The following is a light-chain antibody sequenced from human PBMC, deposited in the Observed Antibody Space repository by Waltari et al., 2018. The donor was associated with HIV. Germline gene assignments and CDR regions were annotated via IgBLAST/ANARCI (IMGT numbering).Light chain of an antibody. CDR3: ATWDDWLSGWV. Sequence: QSVVTQPPSASGTPGQRVTISCSGSSVGSNYVYWYQQLPGTAPKLLIYRNNRRPSGFPDRFSGSRSDTSVSLAISGLRSEDEADYYWATWDDWLSGWVFGGGTKLTVL. CDR2: RNN. V-gene: IGLV1-47*01. CDR1: SVGSNY. J-gene: IGLJ3*02.